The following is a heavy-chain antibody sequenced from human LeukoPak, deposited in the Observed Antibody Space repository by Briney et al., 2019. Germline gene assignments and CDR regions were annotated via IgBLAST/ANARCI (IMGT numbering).Heavy chain of an antibody. D-gene: IGHD4-17*01. CDR2: IIPIFGTA. CDR3: ARVVTVTTAFDI. Sequence: GASVKVSCKASGGTFSNYAISWVRQAPGQGLEWMGGIIPIFGTANYAQKFQGRVTITVDESTSTAYMELSSLRSEDTAVYYCARVVTVTTAFDIWGQGTMVTVSS. CDR1: GGTFSNYA. V-gene: IGHV1-69*13. J-gene: IGHJ3*02.